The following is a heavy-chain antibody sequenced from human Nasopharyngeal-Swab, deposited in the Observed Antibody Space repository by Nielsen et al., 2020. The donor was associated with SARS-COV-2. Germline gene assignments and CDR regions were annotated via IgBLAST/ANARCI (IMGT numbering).Heavy chain of an antibody. CDR3: ARDLGGGYCTTTNCPGS. CDR1: GLTVSSTY. Sequence: GESLKISCAVSGLTVSSTYMSWVRQAPGKGLEWVSVTEIGGTTHYADSVKGRFSISRDSSTNTLYLQMNNVRAEDTAVYYCARDLGGGYCTTTNCPGSWGQGPLVTVSS. D-gene: IGHD2-2*01. J-gene: IGHJ1*01. CDR2: TEIGGTT. V-gene: IGHV3-53*01.